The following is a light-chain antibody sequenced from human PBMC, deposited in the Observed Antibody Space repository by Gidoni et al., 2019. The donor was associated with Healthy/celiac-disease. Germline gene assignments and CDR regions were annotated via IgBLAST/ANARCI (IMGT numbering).Light chain of an antibody. CDR2: DAS. V-gene: IGKV1-33*01. Sequence: DIQMTQSPSSLSAAGGDRVTITCQASQDISNYLNWYQQKPGKAPKLLIYDASNLETGVPSRFSGSGSGTDFTFTISSLQPEDIATYYCQQYDNLPPGYTFXXXTKLEIK. CDR1: QDISNY. J-gene: IGKJ2*01. CDR3: QQYDNLPPGYT.